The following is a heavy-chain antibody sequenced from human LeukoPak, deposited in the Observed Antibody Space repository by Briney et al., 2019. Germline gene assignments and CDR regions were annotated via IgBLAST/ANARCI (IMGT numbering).Heavy chain of an antibody. CDR2: INPNSGGT. CDR1: GYTFTSYY. Sequence: ASVKVSCKASGYTFTSYYMHWVRQAPGQGLEWMGWINPNSGGTNYAQKFQGRVTMTRDTSISTAYMELSRLRSDDTAVYYCARDRFSGYCTNGVCRASMDVWGKGTTVTVSS. CDR3: ARDRFSGYCTNGVCRASMDV. D-gene: IGHD2-8*01. J-gene: IGHJ6*03. V-gene: IGHV1-2*02.